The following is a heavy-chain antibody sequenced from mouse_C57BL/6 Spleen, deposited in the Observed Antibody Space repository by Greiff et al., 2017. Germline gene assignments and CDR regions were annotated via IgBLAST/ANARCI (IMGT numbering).Heavy chain of an antibody. CDR3: TSSYDGYAMDY. D-gene: IGHD2-12*01. CDR2: IDPETGGT. Sequence: QVQLQQSGAELVRPGASVTLSCKASGYTFTDYEMHWVKQTPVHGLEWIGAIDPETGGTAYNQKFKGKAILTADKSSSTAYMELRSLTSEDSAVYYCTSSYDGYAMDYWCQGTSVTVSS. CDR1: GYTFTDYE. V-gene: IGHV1-15*01. J-gene: IGHJ4*01.